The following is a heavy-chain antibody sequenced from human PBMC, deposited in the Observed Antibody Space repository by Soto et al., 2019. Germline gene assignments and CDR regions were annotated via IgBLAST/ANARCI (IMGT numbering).Heavy chain of an antibody. CDR3: ARAGGVVIDY. Sequence: SETLSLTCTVSGGSVSSGSYYWSWIRQPPGKGLEWIGSMYYSGSTYYNPSLKSRVTISVDTSKNQFSLKMSSVTAADTAVYYCARAGGVVIDYWGQGTLVTVSS. CDR1: GGSVSSGSYY. V-gene: IGHV4-61*01. D-gene: IGHD2-21*01. CDR2: MYYSGST. J-gene: IGHJ4*02.